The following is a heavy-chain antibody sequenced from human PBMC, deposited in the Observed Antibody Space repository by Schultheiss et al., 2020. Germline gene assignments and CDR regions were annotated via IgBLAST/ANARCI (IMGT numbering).Heavy chain of an antibody. CDR3: AREDVMLLVGASGYYHYVAV. D-gene: IGHD2-15*01. CDR2: ISYDGSNK. V-gene: IGHV3-30*03. J-gene: IGHJ6*03. Sequence: GGSLRLSCAASGFTFSSYGMHWVRQAPGKGLEWVAVISYDGSNKYYADSVKGRFTISRDNSRNTLFLQMNRLRPEDTAVYYCAREDVMLLVGASGYYHYVAVWGKGTTVTVSS. CDR1: GFTFSSYG.